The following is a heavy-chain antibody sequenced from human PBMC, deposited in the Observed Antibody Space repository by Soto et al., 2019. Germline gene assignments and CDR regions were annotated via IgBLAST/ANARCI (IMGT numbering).Heavy chain of an antibody. Sequence: ASVKVSCKASGYTFTSYAMHWVRQAPGQRLEWMGWINAGNGNTKYSQKFQGRVTITRDTSASTAYMELSSLRSEDTAVYYCARAPYDILTGGAFDIWGQGTMVTVSS. CDR1: GYTFTSYA. D-gene: IGHD3-9*01. CDR3: ARAPYDILTGGAFDI. J-gene: IGHJ3*02. V-gene: IGHV1-3*01. CDR2: INAGNGNT.